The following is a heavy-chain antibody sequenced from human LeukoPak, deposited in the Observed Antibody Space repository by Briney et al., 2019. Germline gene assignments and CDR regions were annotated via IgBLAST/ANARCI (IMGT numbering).Heavy chain of an antibody. CDR3: AKNPPVVVAATYFDY. J-gene: IGHJ4*02. D-gene: IGHD2-15*01. V-gene: IGHV3-48*03. Sequence: GGSLRLSCAASGFTFSSYEMNWVRQAPGKGLEWVSYISSSGSTIYYADSVKGRFTISRDNAKNSLYLQMNSLRAEDTAVYYCAKNPPVVVAATYFDYWGQGTLVTVSS. CDR1: GFTFSSYE. CDR2: ISSSGSTI.